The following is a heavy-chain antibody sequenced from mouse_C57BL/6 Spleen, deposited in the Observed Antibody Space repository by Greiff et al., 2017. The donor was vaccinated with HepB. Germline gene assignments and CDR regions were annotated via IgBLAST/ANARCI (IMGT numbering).Heavy chain of an antibody. CDR1: GFTFSDYG. CDR3: ARPNYGSSGGYFDV. Sequence: DVMLVESGGGLVKPGGSLKLSCAASGFTFSDYGMHWVRQAPEKGLEWVAYISSGSSTIYYADTVKGRFTISRDNAKNTLFLQMTSLRSEDTAMYYCARPNYGSSGGYFDVWGTGTTVTVSS. CDR2: ISSGSSTI. D-gene: IGHD1-1*01. V-gene: IGHV5-17*01. J-gene: IGHJ1*03.